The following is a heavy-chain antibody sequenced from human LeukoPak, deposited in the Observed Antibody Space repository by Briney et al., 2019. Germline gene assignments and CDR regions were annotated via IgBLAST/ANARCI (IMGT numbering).Heavy chain of an antibody. CDR1: GYTFTSYG. CDR3: ARVGVAGIQLWLPYYYYGMDV. Sequence: GASVKVSCKASGYTFTSYGMNWVRQAPGQGLEWMGWINTNTGNPSYAQGFTGRFVFSSDTSVSTAYLQISSLKAEDTAVYYCARVGVAGIQLWLPYYYYGMDVWGQGTTVTVSS. D-gene: IGHD5-18*01. V-gene: IGHV7-4-1*02. CDR2: INTNTGNP. J-gene: IGHJ6*02.